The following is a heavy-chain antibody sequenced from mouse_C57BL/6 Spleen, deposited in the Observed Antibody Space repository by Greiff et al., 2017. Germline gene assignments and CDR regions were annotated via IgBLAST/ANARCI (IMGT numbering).Heavy chain of an antibody. CDR3: ARSDSHFDY. Sequence: EVTVVESGGDLVKPGGSLKLSCAASGFTFRSYGMSWVRQTPDKRLEWVATISSGGSYTYYPDSVKGRFTISRDNAKNTLYLQMSSLKSEDTAMYYCARSDSHFDYWGQGTTLTVSS. J-gene: IGHJ2*01. CDR1: GFTFRSYG. CDR2: ISSGGSYT. V-gene: IGHV5-6*01.